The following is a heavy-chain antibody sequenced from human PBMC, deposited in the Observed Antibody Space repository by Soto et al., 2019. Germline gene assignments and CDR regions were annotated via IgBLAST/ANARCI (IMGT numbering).Heavy chain of an antibody. Sequence: EVQLLESGGGLVQPGGSLRLSCAASGFAFGSSGMNWVRQAPGKGLEWVSAITTGGSTYYADSVKGRFTISRDNSKNTLYLQMNSLRAEDTAIYFCVSGYDNDYWGQGSLVTVYS. CDR1: GFAFGSSG. D-gene: IGHD5-12*01. J-gene: IGHJ4*02. CDR3: VSGYDNDY. CDR2: ITTGGST. V-gene: IGHV3-23*01.